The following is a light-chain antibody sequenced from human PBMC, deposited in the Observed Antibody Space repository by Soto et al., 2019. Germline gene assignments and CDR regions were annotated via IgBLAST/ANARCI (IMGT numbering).Light chain of an antibody. Sequence: DIVMTQSPLSLPDTPGEPASISCRSSQSLLYSNGYNYLDWYLQKPGQSPQLLIYLGSNRASGVPDRFSGSGSGTDFTLKISRVEAEDVGVYYCMQALQTPRTFGPGTKVDIK. V-gene: IGKV2-28*01. CDR3: MQALQTPRT. CDR1: QSLLYSNGYNY. J-gene: IGKJ3*01. CDR2: LGS.